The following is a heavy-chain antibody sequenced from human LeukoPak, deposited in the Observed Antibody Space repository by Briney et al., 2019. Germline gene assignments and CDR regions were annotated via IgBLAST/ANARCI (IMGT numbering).Heavy chain of an antibody. Sequence: GGSLRLSCAASGFTFSGSALHWVRQASGKGLEWVGRIRSTANGYATAYAASVKGRFTISRDDSKNTAYLQMDSLKTEDTAVYYCARVKGPTNPPYYYYMDVWGKGTTVTVSS. V-gene: IGHV3-73*01. CDR2: IRSTANGYAT. D-gene: IGHD1-14*01. CDR3: ARVKGPTNPPYYYYMDV. CDR1: GFTFSGSA. J-gene: IGHJ6*03.